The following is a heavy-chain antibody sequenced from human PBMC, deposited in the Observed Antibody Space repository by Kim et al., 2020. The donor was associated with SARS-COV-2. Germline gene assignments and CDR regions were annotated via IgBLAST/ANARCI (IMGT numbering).Heavy chain of an antibody. J-gene: IGHJ4*02. CDR3: ASYYYDSSGYSTPADY. CDR1: GYSISSGYY. D-gene: IGHD3-22*01. Sequence: SETLSLTCTVSGYSISSGYYWGWIRQPPGKGLEWIGSIYHSGSTYYNPSLKSRVTISVDTSKNQFSLKLSSVTAADTAVYYCASYYYDSSGYSTPADYWGQGTLVTVSS. V-gene: IGHV4-38-2*02. CDR2: IYHSGST.